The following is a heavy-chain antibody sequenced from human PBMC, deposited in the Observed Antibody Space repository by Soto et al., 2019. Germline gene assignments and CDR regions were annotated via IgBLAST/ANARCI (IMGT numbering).Heavy chain of an antibody. V-gene: IGHV3-23*01. J-gene: IGHJ6*03. D-gene: IGHD1-7*01. CDR3: ARGGGITGTTTYYYYYMDV. CDR1: GLPFSSYA. CDR2: ISTSGSNK. Sequence: GGSLRLSCATSGLPFSSYAVSWVRQTPGKGLEWVAGISTSGSNKYYADSVKGRFTISRDNSKNTLYLQMNSLRAEDTAVYYCARGGGITGTTTYYYYYMDVWGKGTTVTVSS.